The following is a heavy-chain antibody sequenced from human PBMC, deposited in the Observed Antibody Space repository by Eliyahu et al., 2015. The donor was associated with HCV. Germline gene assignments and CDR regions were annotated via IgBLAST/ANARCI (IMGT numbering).Heavy chain of an antibody. CDR2: ISAYDGNT. CDR3: ARERGSAGYYPFYFDS. CDR1: GYIFNNFG. J-gene: IGHJ4*02. Sequence: QVQLVQSEAEVKKXGAXAKXSXXASGYIFNNFGIXWVRQAPGQGLEGVGWISAYDGNTHYSRKFQDRFTMTTDTSTKSAYMELKHLTSDDTAVYFCARERGSAGYYPFYFDSWGPGTQVTVSS. D-gene: IGHD3-22*01. V-gene: IGHV1-18*01.